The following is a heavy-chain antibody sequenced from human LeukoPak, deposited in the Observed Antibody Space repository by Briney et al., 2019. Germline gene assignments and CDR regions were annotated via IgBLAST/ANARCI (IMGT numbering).Heavy chain of an antibody. CDR3: AQTGRNNYFDS. Sequence: GGSLRLSCAASGFTFSDSYMSWIRQAPGEGQDWLACISSSGHTIYYAESVRGRFTISRDNAKNSLYLQLNSLRPEDTAVYYCAQTGRNNYFDSWGQGTLVTVSS. CDR1: GFTFSDSY. CDR2: ISSSGHTI. V-gene: IGHV3-11*01. J-gene: IGHJ5*01.